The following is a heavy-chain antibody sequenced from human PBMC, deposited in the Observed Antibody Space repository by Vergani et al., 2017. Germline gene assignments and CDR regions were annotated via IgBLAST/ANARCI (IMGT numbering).Heavy chain of an antibody. D-gene: IGHD2-15*01. CDR3: ARADCSGGSCYGY. CDR2: IYYSGST. V-gene: IGHV4-30-4*08. Sequence: QVQLQESGPGLVKPSETLSLTCTVSGGSISSGDYYWSWIRQPPGKGLEWIGYIYYSGSTYYNPSLKSRVTISVDTSKNQFSLKLSSVTAADTAVYYCARADCSGGSCYGYWGQGTLVTVSS. CDR1: GGSISSGDYY. J-gene: IGHJ4*02.